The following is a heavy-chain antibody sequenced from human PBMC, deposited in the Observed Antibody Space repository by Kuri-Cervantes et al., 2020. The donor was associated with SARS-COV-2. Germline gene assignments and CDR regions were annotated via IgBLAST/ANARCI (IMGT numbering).Heavy chain of an antibody. V-gene: IGHV3-43D*04. CDR3: AKDITSGGKLLWFGELLYRSPGVMDV. CDR1: GFTFDDYT. CDR2: ISWDGGST. J-gene: IGHJ6*02. D-gene: IGHD3-10*01. Sequence: GESLKISCAASGFTFDDYTMHWVRQALGKGLEWVSLISWDGGSTYYADSVKGRFTISRDNSKNSLYLQKNSLRAEDTALYYCAKDITSGGKLLWFGELLYRSPGVMDVWGQGTTVTVSS.